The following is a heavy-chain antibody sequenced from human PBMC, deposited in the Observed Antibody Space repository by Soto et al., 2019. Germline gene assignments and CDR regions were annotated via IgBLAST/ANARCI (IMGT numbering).Heavy chain of an antibody. Sequence: QVQLQESGPGLVQPSGTLSLTCAVSGDSITGDNWWSWVRQPPGQGLEWIGEIHHSGATNYNPSLKSRVTIAVDRSKNQFSLKLNSVPAADTAMFYCATQGFYRMGVWGRGTTVTVSS. J-gene: IGHJ6*02. CDR1: GDSITGDNW. CDR3: ATQGFYRMGV. V-gene: IGHV4-4*02. CDR2: IHHSGAT.